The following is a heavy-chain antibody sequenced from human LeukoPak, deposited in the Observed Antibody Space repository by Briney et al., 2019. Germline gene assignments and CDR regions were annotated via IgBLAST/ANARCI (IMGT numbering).Heavy chain of an antibody. J-gene: IGHJ4*02. CDR3: AKDQNGYNKPADY. D-gene: IGHD3-10*01. CDR2: VSGSGSAK. Sequence: GGSLRLSCAASGFIFRGHAMNWVRQAPGKGLEWVSTVSGSGSAKYYADSVKGRFTISRDNSKNTLYLHMNSLRAEDTAIYFCAKDQNGYNKPADYWGQGTLVTVSS. V-gene: IGHV3-23*01. CDR1: GFIFRGHA.